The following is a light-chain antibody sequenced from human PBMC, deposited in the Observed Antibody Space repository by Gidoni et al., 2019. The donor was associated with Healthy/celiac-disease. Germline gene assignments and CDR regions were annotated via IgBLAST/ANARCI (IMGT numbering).Light chain of an antibody. CDR1: QSVSRN. J-gene: IGKJ1*01. Sequence: EIVMTQSPATLSVSPGERATLSCRASQSVSRNLAWYQQKPGQAPTLLIYGASTRATGIPARFSGSGSGTEFTLTISSLQSEDFAVYYCQQYNNWPPRTCGQGTKVEIK. V-gene: IGKV3-15*01. CDR2: GAS. CDR3: QQYNNWPPRT.